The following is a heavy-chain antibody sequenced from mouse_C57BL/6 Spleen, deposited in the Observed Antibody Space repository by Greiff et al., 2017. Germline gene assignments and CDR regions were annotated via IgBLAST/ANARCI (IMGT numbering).Heavy chain of an antibody. CDR1: GDTFTSYW. CDR3: AKTYYDYDGYFDV. Sequence: QVQLQQPGAELVKPGASVMLSCKASGDTFTSYWMHWVMQRPGQGLEWIGKIHPNSGSPNYNEKFKSKATLTVDKSSSTAYMQLSSLTSEDSAVYYCAKTYYDYDGYFDVWGTGTTVTVSS. CDR2: IHPNSGSP. J-gene: IGHJ1*03. D-gene: IGHD2-4*01. V-gene: IGHV1-64*01.